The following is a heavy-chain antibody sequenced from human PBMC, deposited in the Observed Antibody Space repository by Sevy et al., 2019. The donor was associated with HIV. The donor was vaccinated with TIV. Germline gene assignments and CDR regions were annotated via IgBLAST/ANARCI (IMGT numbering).Heavy chain of an antibody. J-gene: IGHJ2*01. CDR3: AGHSIAARSWYFDL. Sequence: SETLSLTCTVSGASISNYYWSWIRQPPGKGLEWIAYLYYGGRTNYNPSLKSRVTISVDKSKNQFSLKLISVTAADTAGYCCAGHSIAARSWYFDLWGRGTLVTVSS. D-gene: IGHD6-6*01. V-gene: IGHV4-59*08. CDR2: LYYGGRT. CDR1: GASISNYY.